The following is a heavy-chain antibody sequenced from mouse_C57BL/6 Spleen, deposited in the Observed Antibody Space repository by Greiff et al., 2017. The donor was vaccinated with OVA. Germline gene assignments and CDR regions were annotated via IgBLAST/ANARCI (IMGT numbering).Heavy chain of an antibody. CDR2: ISNGGGST. CDR3: ARHFDYYYAKDY. Sequence: EVMLVESGGGLVQPGGSLKLSCAASGFTFSDYYMYWVRQTPEKRLEWVAYISNGGGSTYYPDTVKGRFTISRDNAKNTLYLQMSRLKSEDTAMYYCARHFDYYYAKDYWGQGTSVTVSS. V-gene: IGHV5-12*01. J-gene: IGHJ4*01. CDR1: GFTFSDYY. D-gene: IGHD2-4*01.